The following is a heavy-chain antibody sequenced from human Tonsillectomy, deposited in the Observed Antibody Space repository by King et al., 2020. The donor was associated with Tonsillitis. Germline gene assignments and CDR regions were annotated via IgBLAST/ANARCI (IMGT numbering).Heavy chain of an antibody. CDR2: ISSSSSPT. V-gene: IGHV3-48*01. J-gene: IGHJ6*03. Sequence: VQLVESGGGLVQPGGSLRLSCAASGFTFSRDSINWSARLQGRGWSGFSYISSSSSPTYYADSVKGRFTISRDNAKNSLYLQMNSLRAEDTAVYYCARLFGGYMDVWGKGTTVIVSS. CDR3: ARLFGGYMDV. D-gene: IGHD3-10*01. CDR1: GFTFSRDS.